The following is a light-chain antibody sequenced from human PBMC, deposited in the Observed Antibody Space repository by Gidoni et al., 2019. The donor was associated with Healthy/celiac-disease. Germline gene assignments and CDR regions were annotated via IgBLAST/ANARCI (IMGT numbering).Light chain of an antibody. CDR2: DDS. Sequence: SYVLTQPPSVSVAPGQTARITCGGNNIGSKSVHWYQQTPGQAPVLVVYDDSDRPSGIPERFSGSNSGNTATLTISRVEAGDEADDYCQVWDSSSDPYVVFGGGTKLTVL. CDR3: QVWDSSSDPYVV. J-gene: IGLJ2*01. CDR1: NIGSKS. V-gene: IGLV3-21*02.